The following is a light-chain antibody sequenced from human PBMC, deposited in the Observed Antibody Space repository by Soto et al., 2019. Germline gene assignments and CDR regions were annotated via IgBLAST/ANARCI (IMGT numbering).Light chain of an antibody. J-gene: IGKJ5*01. CDR3: QQRSNWLIT. V-gene: IGKV3-11*01. CDR2: DAS. CDR1: QSVSSY. Sequence: EIVLTQSPATLSLSPGERATLSCRASQSVSSYLAWYQQKPGQAPRLLIYDASNRATGIPARFSGSGSGTDFTLTXSSLEXEDFAVYYCQQRSNWLITFGQGTRLEIK.